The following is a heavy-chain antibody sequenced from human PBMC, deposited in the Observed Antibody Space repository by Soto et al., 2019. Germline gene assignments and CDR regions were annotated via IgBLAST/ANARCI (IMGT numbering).Heavy chain of an antibody. V-gene: IGHV1-24*01. CDR3: ANDAHDAFDI. Sequence: ASVKVSCKASGGTFSSYAISWVRQAPGKGLEWMGGFDPEDGETIYAQKFQGRVTMTEDTSTDTAYMELSSLRSEDTAVYYCANDAHDAFDIWGQGTMVTVSS. J-gene: IGHJ3*02. D-gene: IGHD2-8*01. CDR1: GGTFSSYA. CDR2: FDPEDGET.